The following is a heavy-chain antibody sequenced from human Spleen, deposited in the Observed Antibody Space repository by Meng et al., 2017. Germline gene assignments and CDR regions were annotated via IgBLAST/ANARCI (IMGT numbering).Heavy chain of an antibody. V-gene: IGHV1-18*01. Sequence: QVQPVQSGPEAKKTGAIVKVSCKASDYTFTGYGVSWVRQAPGQGLEWMAWLGAHDGDTSHAPKFQGRVTVSADRPTATAYMELRSLRSDDTAVYYCARGTPGRSYSDYWGQGTLVTVSS. CDR3: ARGTPGRSYSDY. J-gene: IGHJ4*02. CDR1: DYTFTGYG. CDR2: LGAHDGDT. D-gene: IGHD3-10*01.